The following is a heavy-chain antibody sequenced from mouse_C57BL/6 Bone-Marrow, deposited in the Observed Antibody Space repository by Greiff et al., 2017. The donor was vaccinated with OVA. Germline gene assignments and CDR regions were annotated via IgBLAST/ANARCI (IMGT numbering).Heavy chain of an antibody. CDR3: ARNEGGFSWYFDV. Sequence: QVQLQQSGPGLVQPSQSLSITCTVSGFSLTSYGVHWVRQSPGQGLEWLGVIWSGGSTDYNAAFISRLSISKDNSKSQVFFKMNSLQADDTAIYYCARNEGGFSWYFDVWGTGTTVTVSS. CDR1: GFSLTSYG. V-gene: IGHV2-2*01. CDR2: IWSGGST. J-gene: IGHJ1*03.